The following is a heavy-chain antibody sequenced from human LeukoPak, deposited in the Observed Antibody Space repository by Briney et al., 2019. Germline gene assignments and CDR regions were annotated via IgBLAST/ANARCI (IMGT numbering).Heavy chain of an antibody. V-gene: IGHV4-59*11. J-gene: IGHJ4*02. CDR3: ASAPNVYFFDY. CDR1: GGSISNHY. CDR2: IFYSGNT. Sequence: SETLSLTCTVSGGSISNHYWSWIRQPPGKGLEWIGYIFYSGNTNYNPSLKSRVTISVDTSKNQFTLKLSSVTAADTAIYYCASAPNVYFFDYWGQGTLVTVSS.